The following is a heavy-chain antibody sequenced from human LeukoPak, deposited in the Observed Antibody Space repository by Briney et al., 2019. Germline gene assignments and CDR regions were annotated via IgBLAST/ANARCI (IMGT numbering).Heavy chain of an antibody. D-gene: IGHD5-18*01. V-gene: IGHV4-34*01. Sequence: PSETLSLTCAVYGGSFSGYYWSWIRQPPGKGLEWIGEINHSGSTNYNPSLKSRVTISVDTSKNQFSLKLSSVTAADTAVYYCARDWIQLWPRLYMDVWGKGTTVTVSS. J-gene: IGHJ6*03. CDR1: GGSFSGYY. CDR3: ARDWIQLWPRLYMDV. CDR2: INHSGST.